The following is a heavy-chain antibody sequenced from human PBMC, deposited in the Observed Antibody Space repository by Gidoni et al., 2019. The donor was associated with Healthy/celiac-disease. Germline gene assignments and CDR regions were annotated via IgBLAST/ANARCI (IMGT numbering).Heavy chain of an antibody. CDR2: IYTSGST. D-gene: IGHD4-17*01. J-gene: IGHJ6*02. CDR1: GGSISSYY. CDR3: ARASVTTYYYYYGMDV. Sequence: QVQLQESGPVLVKPSETLSLTCTVSGGSISSYYWSWIRQPAGKGLEWIWRIYTSGSTNYNPSLKSRVTMSVDTSKNQFSLKLSSVTAADTAVYYCARASVTTYYYYYGMDVWGQGTTVTVSS. V-gene: IGHV4-4*07.